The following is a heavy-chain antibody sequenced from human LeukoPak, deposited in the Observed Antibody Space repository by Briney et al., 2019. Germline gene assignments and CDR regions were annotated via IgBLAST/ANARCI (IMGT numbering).Heavy chain of an antibody. CDR1: GGTFSSYA. D-gene: IGHD4-17*01. CDR2: IIPIFGTA. CDR3: ARGQHDYGDYAHYYYMDV. V-gene: IGHV1-69*13. J-gene: IGHJ6*03. Sequence: SVKVSCKASGGTFSSYAISWVRQAPGQGLEWMGGIIPIFGTANYAQKFQGRVTITADESTSTAYMELSSLRSEDTAVYYCARGQHDYGDYAHYYYMDVWGKGTTVTVSS.